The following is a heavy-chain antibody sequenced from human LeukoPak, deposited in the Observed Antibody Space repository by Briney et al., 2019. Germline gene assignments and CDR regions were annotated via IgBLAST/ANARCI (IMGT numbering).Heavy chain of an antibody. Sequence: GGALRLSCAASGFTLSSFSMHWVREAPGKGLEWVSSISSSSSYIYYADSLKGRFTISRDNAKNSLYLQMNSLRAEDTAVYYCARAGDIIAAAGTWFDPWGQGTLVTVSS. D-gene: IGHD6-13*01. V-gene: IGHV3-21*01. CDR2: ISSSSSYI. CDR3: ARAGDIIAAAGTWFDP. CDR1: GFTLSSFS. J-gene: IGHJ5*02.